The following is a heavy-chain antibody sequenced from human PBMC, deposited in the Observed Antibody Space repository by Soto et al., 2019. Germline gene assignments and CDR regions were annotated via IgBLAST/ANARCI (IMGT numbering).Heavy chain of an antibody. CDR1: GDSISSYY. Sequence: SETLSLTCTVSGDSISSYYWSWIRQPPGKGLEWIGYIYYSGSTNYNSSLKSRVTISVDMSKTQFSLKLNSVTAADTAVYYCARMTTVTILDNWGQGTLVTVSS. CDR3: ARMTTVTILDN. J-gene: IGHJ4*02. V-gene: IGHV4-59*01. D-gene: IGHD4-17*01. CDR2: IYYSGST.